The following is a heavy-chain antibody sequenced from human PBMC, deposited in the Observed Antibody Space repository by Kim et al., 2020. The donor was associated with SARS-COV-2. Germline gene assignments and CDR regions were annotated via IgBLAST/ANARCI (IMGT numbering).Heavy chain of an antibody. D-gene: IGHD6-13*01. Sequence: GESLKISCKGSGYSFTSYWIGWVRQMPGKGLEWMGIIYPGDSDTRYSPSFQGQVTISADKSISTAYLQWSSLKASDTAMYYCARHLIAAARGGYYYYGMDVWGQGTTVTVSS. J-gene: IGHJ6*02. CDR1: GYSFTSYW. V-gene: IGHV5-51*01. CDR2: IYPGDSDT. CDR3: ARHLIAAARGGYYYYGMDV.